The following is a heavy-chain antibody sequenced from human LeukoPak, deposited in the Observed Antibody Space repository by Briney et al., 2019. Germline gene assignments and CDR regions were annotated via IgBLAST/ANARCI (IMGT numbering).Heavy chain of an antibody. J-gene: IGHJ4*02. Sequence: PGGSLRLSCAASGFTFSDYYMSWIRQASGKGLEWVSHISSSGSTIYYADSVKGRFTISRDNAKNLLYLQMNSLRAEDTAVYYCAIGRYYDSSGLPGAYWGQGTLVTVSS. D-gene: IGHD3-22*01. CDR3: AIGRYYDSSGLPGAY. CDR2: ISSSGSTI. V-gene: IGHV3-11*01. CDR1: GFTFSDYY.